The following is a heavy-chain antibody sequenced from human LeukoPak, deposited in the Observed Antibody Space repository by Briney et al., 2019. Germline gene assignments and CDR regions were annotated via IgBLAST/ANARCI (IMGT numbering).Heavy chain of an antibody. Sequence: SETLSLACTVSGYSISSGYYWGWIRQPPGKGLEWIGSIYHSGSTYYNPSLKSRVTISVDTSKNQFSLKLSSVTAADTAVYYCASGYSYGFDYWGQGTLVTVSS. CDR2: IYHSGST. J-gene: IGHJ4*02. D-gene: IGHD5-18*01. CDR1: GYSISSGYY. CDR3: ASGYSYGFDY. V-gene: IGHV4-38-2*02.